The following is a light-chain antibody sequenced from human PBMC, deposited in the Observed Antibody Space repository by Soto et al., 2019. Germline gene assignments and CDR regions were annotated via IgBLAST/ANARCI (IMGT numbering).Light chain of an antibody. CDR1: SGHSNYA. CDR2: VNNDGSH. CDR3: QTWDTGIVI. Sequence: QPVLTQSPSASASLGASVKLTCTLSSGHSNYAIAWHQQQPEKGPRYLMDVNNDGSHIKGDGIPDRFSGSSSGAERYLTISSLQSEDEADYYCQTWDTGIVIFGGGTKVTVL. J-gene: IGLJ2*01. V-gene: IGLV4-69*01.